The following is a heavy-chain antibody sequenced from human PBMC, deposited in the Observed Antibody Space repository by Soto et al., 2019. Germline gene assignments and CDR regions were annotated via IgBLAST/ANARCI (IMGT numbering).Heavy chain of an antibody. D-gene: IGHD1-26*01. J-gene: IGHJ3*02. Sequence: QLQLQESGPGLVKPSGTLSLTCTVSGGSISNSLYYWGWIRQPPGKGLEWIGNIYYSGNIYYNPSLNSRVTISVDTSKNQFSLKLSSVTAADAAVYYCATGSGSYGAFDIWGQGTMVTVSS. CDR2: IYYSGNI. CDR3: ATGSGSYGAFDI. V-gene: IGHV4-39*01. CDR1: GGSISNSLYY.